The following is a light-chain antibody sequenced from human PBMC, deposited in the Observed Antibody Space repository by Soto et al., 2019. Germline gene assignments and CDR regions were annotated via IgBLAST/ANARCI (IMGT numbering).Light chain of an antibody. CDR2: EGT. V-gene: IGLV2-23*01. CDR1: SSDVGSYNL. CDR3: CSYADTSTLFV. Sequence: QYALTQPASVSGSPGQSITISCTGTSSDVGSYNLVSWYQQHPGKAPKLMIYEGTKRPSGVSNRFSGSKSGNTASLTISGLQAEDEADYYCCSYADTSTLFVFGTGTKLTVL. J-gene: IGLJ1*01.